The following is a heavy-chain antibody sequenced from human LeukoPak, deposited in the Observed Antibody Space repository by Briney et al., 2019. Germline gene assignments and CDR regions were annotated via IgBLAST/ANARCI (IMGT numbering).Heavy chain of an antibody. Sequence: PGGSLRLSCAASGFTFSSYWMHWVRQAPGKGLVWVSRINSDGSSTSYADSVKGRFTISRDNAKNSLYLQMNSLRAEDTALYYCAKDISATGLYIFDYWGQGTLVTVSS. D-gene: IGHD3-16*01. CDR2: INSDGSST. J-gene: IGHJ4*02. CDR3: AKDISATGLYIFDY. V-gene: IGHV3-74*01. CDR1: GFTFSSYW.